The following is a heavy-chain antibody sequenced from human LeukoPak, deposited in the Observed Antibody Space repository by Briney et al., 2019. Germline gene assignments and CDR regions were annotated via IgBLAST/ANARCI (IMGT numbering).Heavy chain of an antibody. Sequence: GGSLRLFCAAWGFTFRSYGMHGPRQSPGKGLEGVAFIRYDGSTKYYAASVKGRFTISRDNSKNTLYLQMNSLRAEDTAVYYCAKVTYFNWFDPWGQGTLVTVSS. CDR1: GFTFRSYG. J-gene: IGHJ5*02. CDR2: IRYDGSTK. D-gene: IGHD2-21*01. V-gene: IGHV3-30*02. CDR3: AKVTYFNWFDP.